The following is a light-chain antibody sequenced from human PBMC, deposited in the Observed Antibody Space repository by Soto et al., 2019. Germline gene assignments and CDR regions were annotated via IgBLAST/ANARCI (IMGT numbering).Light chain of an antibody. Sequence: IVLTQSPANLSLSPGESASLSCRASQSVSNYLAWYQQKPGQAPRLLIDDASNRATGIPARFSGSGSGTDFTLTISSLEPEDFAIYYCHQHTTWPLTFGQGTRLEIK. CDR3: HQHTTWPLT. V-gene: IGKV3-11*01. J-gene: IGKJ5*01. CDR1: QSVSNY. CDR2: DAS.